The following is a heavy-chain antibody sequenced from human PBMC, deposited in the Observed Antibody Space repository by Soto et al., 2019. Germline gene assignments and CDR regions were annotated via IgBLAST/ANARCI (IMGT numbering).Heavy chain of an antibody. J-gene: IGHJ6*02. CDR2: IYYSGST. Sequence: QLQLQESGPGLVKPSETLSLTCTVSGGSISSSSYYWGWIRQPPGKGLEWIGSIYYSGSTYYNPSLKSRVPIPVDTSKNQYSLKLSSVTAADTAVYYCARLSYGDHRDYYYYYGMDVWGQGTTVTVSS. CDR1: GGSISSSSYY. D-gene: IGHD4-17*01. V-gene: IGHV4-39*01. CDR3: ARLSYGDHRDYYYYYGMDV.